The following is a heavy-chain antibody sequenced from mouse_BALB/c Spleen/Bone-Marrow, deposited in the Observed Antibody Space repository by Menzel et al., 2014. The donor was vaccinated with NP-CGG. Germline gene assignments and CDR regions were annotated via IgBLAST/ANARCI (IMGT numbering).Heavy chain of an antibody. CDR3: ARVTGTDWYFDV. D-gene: IGHD4-1*01. CDR1: EFSLTSYG. J-gene: IGHJ1*01. V-gene: IGHV2-9*02. Sequence: VMLVESGPGLVAPSQSLSITCTVSEFSLTSYGVHWVRQPPGKGLEWLGVIWAGGSTNYNSALMSRLSISKDNSKSQVFLKMNSLQTDDTAMYYCARVTGTDWYFDVWGAGTTVTVSS. CDR2: IWAGGST.